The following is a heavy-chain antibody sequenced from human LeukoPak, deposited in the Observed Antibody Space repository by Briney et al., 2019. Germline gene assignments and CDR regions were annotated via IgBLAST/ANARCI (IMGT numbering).Heavy chain of an antibody. V-gene: IGHV1-46*01. J-gene: IGHJ4*02. CDR2: INPSGGST. CDR1: GYTFTSYF. D-gene: IGHD2-21*02. Sequence: GASVTVSCKASGYTFTSYFMHWVRQAPGQGLEWMGIINPSGGSTSYAQKFQGRVTMTRDMSTSTVYMELSSLGSEDTAVYYCARALLGDPGRFDYWGQGTLVTVSS. CDR3: ARALLGDPGRFDY.